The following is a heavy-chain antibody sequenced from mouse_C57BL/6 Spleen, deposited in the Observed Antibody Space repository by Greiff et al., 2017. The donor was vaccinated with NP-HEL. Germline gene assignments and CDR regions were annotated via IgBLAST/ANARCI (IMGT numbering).Heavy chain of an antibody. CDR2: INTSNGGT. CDR3: ARVMITTRYYYAMDY. D-gene: IGHD2-4*01. Sequence: QVQLQQPGTELVKPGASVKLSCKASGYTFTSYWMHWVKQRPGQGLEWIGNINTSNGGTNYNEKFKSKAKRTVDKSSSTAYMQLSSMTYEDSAVYYCARVMITTRYYYAMDYWGQGTSFTVSS. CDR1: GYTFTSYW. V-gene: IGHV1-53*01. J-gene: IGHJ4*01.